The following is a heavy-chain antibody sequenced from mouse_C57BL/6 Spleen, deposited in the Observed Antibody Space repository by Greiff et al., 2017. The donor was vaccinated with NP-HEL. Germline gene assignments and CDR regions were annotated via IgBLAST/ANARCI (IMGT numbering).Heavy chain of an antibody. CDR2: ISNGGGST. Sequence: EVKVVESGGGLVQPGGSLKLSCAASGFTFSDYYMYWVRQTPEKRLEWVAYISNGGGSTYYPDTVKGRFTISRDNAKNTLYLQMSRLKSEDTAMYYCARHEARRGFAYWGQGTLVTVSA. D-gene: IGHD3-1*01. CDR1: GFTFSDYY. V-gene: IGHV5-12*01. CDR3: ARHEARRGFAY. J-gene: IGHJ3*01.